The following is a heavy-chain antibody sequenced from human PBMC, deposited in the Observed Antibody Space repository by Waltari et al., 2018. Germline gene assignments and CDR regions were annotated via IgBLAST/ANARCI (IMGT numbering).Heavy chain of an antibody. Sequence: EVQVMESGGALVQPGGSLSLSCVVSDLTFSKYWMTWVRQASGRGLEWVGNINDDGSERNYGDSGRGRFTISRDNARNRVYLQMNSLRSEDTAVYYCATFRWLGYWGQGTQVTISS. CDR3: ATFRWLGY. V-gene: IGHV3-7*03. CDR1: DLTFSKYW. D-gene: IGHD3-10*01. J-gene: IGHJ4*02. CDR2: INDDGSER.